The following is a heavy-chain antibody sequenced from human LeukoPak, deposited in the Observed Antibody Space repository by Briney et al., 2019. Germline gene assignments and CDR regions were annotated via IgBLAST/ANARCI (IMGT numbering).Heavy chain of an antibody. CDR3: AKTTVTTYNWFDP. CDR2: IYHSGST. D-gene: IGHD4-17*01. CDR1: GGSISSSNW. Sequence: PSGTLFLTCAVSGGSISSSNWWSWVRQPPGKGLEWIGEIYHSGSTNYNPSLKSRVTISVDKSKNQFSLKLSSVTAADTAVYYCAKTTVTTYNWFDPWGQGTLVTVSS. V-gene: IGHV4-4*02. J-gene: IGHJ5*02.